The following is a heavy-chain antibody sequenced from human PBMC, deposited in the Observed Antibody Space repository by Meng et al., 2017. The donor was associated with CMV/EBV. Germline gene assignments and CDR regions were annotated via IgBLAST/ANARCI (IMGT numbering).Heavy chain of an antibody. CDR1: GFTFSSYA. J-gene: IGHJ6*02. V-gene: IGHV3-30-3*01. CDR3: ARGSYCSSTSCYKPGYYGMDV. Sequence: GESLKISCAASGFTFSSYAMHWVRQAPGKGLEWVAVISYDGSNKYYADSVKGRFTISRDNSKNTLYLQMNSLRAEDTAVYYCARGSYCSSTSCYKPGYYGMDVWGQGTTVTVSS. CDR2: ISYDGSNK. D-gene: IGHD2-2*02.